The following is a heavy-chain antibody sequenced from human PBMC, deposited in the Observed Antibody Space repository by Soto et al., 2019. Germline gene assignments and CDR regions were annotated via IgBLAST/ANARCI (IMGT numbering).Heavy chain of an antibody. CDR1: GFTFITYW. D-gene: IGHD6-19*01. V-gene: IGHV3-7*05. Sequence: EVLLVESGGGLVQPGGSLRLSCAASGFTFITYWMSWVRQAPGKGLEWVANIKQEGSEQFYVDSVKGRFTISRDNAKNSLSLQMNSLRAEDTAVYCCARSPHPGIAVAGTVYWGQGTLVTVSS. CDR3: ARSPHPGIAVAGTVY. CDR2: IKQEGSEQ. J-gene: IGHJ4*02.